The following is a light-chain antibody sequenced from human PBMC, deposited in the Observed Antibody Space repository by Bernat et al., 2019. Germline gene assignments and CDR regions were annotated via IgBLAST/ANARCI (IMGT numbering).Light chain of an antibody. CDR3: SAWDASLSAWV. Sequence: QVGLTQPPSMSKGLRQTATLTCTGNIDNVGYQGAAWLQQHQGHPPKLLSYRNNLRPSGISERFSAARSGNTASLTITGLQPEDEADYYCSAWDASLSAWVFGGGTKLTVL. V-gene: IGLV10-54*01. CDR2: RNN. J-gene: IGLJ3*02. CDR1: IDNVGYQG.